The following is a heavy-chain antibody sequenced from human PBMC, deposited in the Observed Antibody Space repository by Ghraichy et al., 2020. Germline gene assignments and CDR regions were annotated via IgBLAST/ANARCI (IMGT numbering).Heavy chain of an antibody. J-gene: IGHJ1*01. CDR2: IRSKAYGGTT. D-gene: IGHD2-21*01. CDR3: TRDLGHSGF. CDR1: GFTFGDYA. V-gene: IGHV3-49*04. Sequence: GGSLRLSCTASGFTFGDYAMSWVRQAPGKGLEWVGFIRSKAYGGTTEYAASVKGRFTISRDDSKSIAYLQMNSLKTEDTAVYYCTRDLGHSGFWCQGTLVTVSS.